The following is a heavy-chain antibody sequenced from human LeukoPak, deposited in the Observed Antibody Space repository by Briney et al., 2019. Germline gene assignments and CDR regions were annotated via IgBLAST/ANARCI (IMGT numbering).Heavy chain of an antibody. D-gene: IGHD1-26*01. Sequence: ASVKVSCKASGYTFTGYYMHWVRQAPGQGLEWMGGFDPEDGETIYAQKFQGRVTMTEDTSTDTAYMELSSLRSEDTAVYYCATGLDSYSGLPWGQGTLVTVSS. J-gene: IGHJ5*02. CDR2: FDPEDGET. CDR3: ATGLDSYSGLP. V-gene: IGHV1-24*01. CDR1: GYTFTGYY.